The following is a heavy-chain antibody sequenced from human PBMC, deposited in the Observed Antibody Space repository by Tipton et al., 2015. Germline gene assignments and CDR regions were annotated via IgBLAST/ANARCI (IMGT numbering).Heavy chain of an antibody. CDR2: ITGTRTGGIT. CDR1: GFTLSIYA. J-gene: IGHJ6*02. Sequence: SLRLSCAASGFTLSIYAMSWVRQAPGKGLEWVSSITGTRTGGITYYADSVKGRFSISRDNSKNTLYLQMNSLRAEDTAVYYCARAFGDYQLRSSDYYSGMDVWGQGTTVTVSS. V-gene: IGHV3-23*01. CDR3: ARAFGDYQLRSSDYYSGMDV. D-gene: IGHD3-10*01.